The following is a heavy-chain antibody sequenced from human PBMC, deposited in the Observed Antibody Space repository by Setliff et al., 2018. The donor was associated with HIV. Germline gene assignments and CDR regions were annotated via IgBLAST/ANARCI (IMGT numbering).Heavy chain of an antibody. CDR3: ARVGGSSGSFGFYYYYYYMGV. D-gene: IGHD2-15*01. CDR2: IKQDGSDK. V-gene: IGHV3-7*03. CDR1: GFTFSNYW. J-gene: IGHJ6*03. Sequence: ESLKISCAAFGFTFSNYWMTWVRQAPGKGLEWVANIKQDGSDKYYVDSVKGRFTISRDNAKNSLYLQMNSLRAEDTAVYYCARVGGSSGSFGFYYYYYYMGVWGEGTTVTVSS.